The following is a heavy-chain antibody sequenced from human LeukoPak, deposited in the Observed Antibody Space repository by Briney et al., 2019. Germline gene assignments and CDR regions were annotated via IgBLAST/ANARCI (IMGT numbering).Heavy chain of an antibody. J-gene: IGHJ4*02. Sequence: PSETLSLTCAVYGGSFSGYYWSWLRQPPGKGLEWIGEINHSGSTNYNPSLKSRVTISVDTSKNQFSLKLSSVTAADTAAYYCAGLTRGGWYLDLFDYWGQGTLVTVSS. CDR2: INHSGST. CDR3: AGLTRGGWYLDLFDY. V-gene: IGHV4-34*01. CDR1: GGSFSGYY. D-gene: IGHD6-19*01.